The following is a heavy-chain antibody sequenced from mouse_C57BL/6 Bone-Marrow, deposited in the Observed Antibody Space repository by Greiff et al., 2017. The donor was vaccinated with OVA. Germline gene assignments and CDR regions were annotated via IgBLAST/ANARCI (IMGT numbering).Heavy chain of an antibody. CDR3: TGDGNGDY. CDR1: GFTFSNSW. J-gene: IGHJ2*01. CDR2: IRLKSDNYAT. V-gene: IGHV6-3*01. Sequence: VQLKESGGGLVQPGGSMKLSCVASGFTFSNSWMNWVRQSPEKGLEWVAQIRLKSDNYATHYAESVKGRFTISRDDSKSSVYLQMNNLRAEDTGIYYCTGDGNGDYWGQGTTLTVSS. D-gene: IGHD2-1*01.